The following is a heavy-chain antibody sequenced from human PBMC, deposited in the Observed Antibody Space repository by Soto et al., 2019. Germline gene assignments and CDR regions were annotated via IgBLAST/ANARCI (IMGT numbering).Heavy chain of an antibody. CDR3: ARLGYCSSTSCYNFDY. Sequence: SETLSLTCTVSGGSISSYSWSWIRQPPGKGLEWIGYIYYSGSTNYNPSLKSRVTISVDTSKNQFSLKLTSVTAADTAVYYCARLGYCSSTSCYNFDYWGQGTLVTVSS. J-gene: IGHJ4*02. CDR2: IYYSGST. CDR1: GGSISSYS. V-gene: IGHV4-59*01. D-gene: IGHD2-2*01.